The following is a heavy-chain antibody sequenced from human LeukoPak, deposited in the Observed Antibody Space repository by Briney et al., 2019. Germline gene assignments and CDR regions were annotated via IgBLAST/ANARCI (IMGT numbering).Heavy chain of an antibody. D-gene: IGHD6-13*01. Sequence: PSETLSLTCTVSGGSIRSPGYYWSWIRQHPGKGLEWIGYIYYSGSTYYNPSLKSRVTISVDTSKNQFSLKLSSVTAADTAVYYCAGGREMGIASHWGQGTLVTVSS. CDR2: IYYSGST. V-gene: IGHV4-31*03. J-gene: IGHJ4*02. CDR3: AGGREMGIASH. CDR1: GGSIRSPGYY.